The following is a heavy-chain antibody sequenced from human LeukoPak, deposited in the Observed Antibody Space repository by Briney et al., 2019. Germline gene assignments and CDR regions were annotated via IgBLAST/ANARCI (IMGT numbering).Heavy chain of an antibody. V-gene: IGHV4-59*11. CDR3: ARAPCSGGRCYPPDF. D-gene: IGHD2-15*01. Sequence: PSETLSLTCTGSGGSISGHYWSWIRQPPGKGLEWIGYIYYSGSTNCNPSLKSRVTISVDTSKNQFSLKLSSVTAADTAVYYCARAPCSGGRCYPPDFWGQGTLVTVSS. CDR2: IYYSGST. CDR1: GGSISGHY. J-gene: IGHJ4*02.